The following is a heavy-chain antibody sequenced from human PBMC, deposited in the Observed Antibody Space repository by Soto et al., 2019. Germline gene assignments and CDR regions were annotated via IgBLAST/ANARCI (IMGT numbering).Heavy chain of an antibody. CDR1: GESFSGHY. CDR2: INHSGSA. D-gene: IGHD3-3*01. Sequence: QVQLRQWGAGLLKPSETLSLTCAVHGESFSGHYWTWIRQPPGKGLEWIGEINHSGSANYNPPLKSRVTISVDTSKNQFSLKLTSVTAADTAMYYCARGGFLEWLPLDSWGHGTLVTVSA. J-gene: IGHJ5*01. CDR3: ARGGFLEWLPLDS. V-gene: IGHV4-34*02.